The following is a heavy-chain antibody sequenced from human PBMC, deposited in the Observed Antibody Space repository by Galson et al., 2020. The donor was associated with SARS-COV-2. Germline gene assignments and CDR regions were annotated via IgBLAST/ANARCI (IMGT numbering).Heavy chain of an antibody. CDR2: ISYDGEKT. J-gene: IGHJ6*03. D-gene: IGHD3-3*01. CDR3: AKDQGGTTIFGIILMPGHYYYYMDV. V-gene: IGHV3-30*18. Sequence: GESLKISCAASGFAFRSFGMHWVRQAPGKGLEWLAVISYDGEKTYYADSVKGRFTISRDNSKNTLYLQMNSLRAEDTAVYYCAKDQGGTTIFGIILMPGHYYYYMDVWGEGTTVSVSS. CDR1: GFAFRSFG.